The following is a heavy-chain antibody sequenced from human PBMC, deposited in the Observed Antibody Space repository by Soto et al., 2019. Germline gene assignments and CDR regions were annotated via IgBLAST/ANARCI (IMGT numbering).Heavy chain of an antibody. CDR1: GFTFDDYA. Sequence: EVQLVESGGGLVQPGRSLRLSCAVSGFTFDDYAMHWVRQAPGKGLEWVSGISWNSGSIGYADSVKGRFTISRDNAKNSLYLQMNSLRAEDTALSYCAMGGERLVVVTRFDYWGQGTLVTVSS. CDR2: ISWNSGSI. V-gene: IGHV3-9*01. J-gene: IGHJ4*02. CDR3: AMGGERLVVVTRFDY. D-gene: IGHD3-22*01.